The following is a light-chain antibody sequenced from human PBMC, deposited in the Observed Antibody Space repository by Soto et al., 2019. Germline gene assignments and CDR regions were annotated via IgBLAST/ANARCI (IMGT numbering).Light chain of an antibody. CDR2: FGS. CDR1: QSLLHRNGHNS. Sequence: DIVMTQSPLSLPVTPGEAASISCRSSQSLLHRNGHNSLDWYLQKPGQSPQLLIYFGSSRASGVPDRFSGSGSGTDFTLKISRVEAEDVGLYYCMQGLQTPYTFGQGTKLEIK. V-gene: IGKV2-28*01. J-gene: IGKJ2*01. CDR3: MQGLQTPYT.